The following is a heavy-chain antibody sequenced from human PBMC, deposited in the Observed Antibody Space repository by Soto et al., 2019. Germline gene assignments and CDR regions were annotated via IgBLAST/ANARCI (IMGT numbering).Heavy chain of an antibody. CDR2: INHSGST. CDR3: ARFGFCSGYYGKRKYYFDY. V-gene: IGHV4-34*01. Sequence: SETLSLTCAVYGGSFSGYYWGWIRQPPGKGLEWIGEINHSGSTNYNPSLKSRVTISVDTSKNQFSLKLSSVTAADTAVYYCARFGFCSGYYGKRKYYFDYWGQGTLVTVSS. J-gene: IGHJ4*02. D-gene: IGHD3-3*01. CDR1: GGSFSGYY.